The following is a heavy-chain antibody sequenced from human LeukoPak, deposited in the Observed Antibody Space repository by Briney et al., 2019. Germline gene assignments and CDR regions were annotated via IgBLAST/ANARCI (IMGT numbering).Heavy chain of an antibody. V-gene: IGHV3-30*02. Sequence: GGSLRLSCAASGFPFSAYGMHWVRQAPGEGLEWVARLLDEGGKDYANSVKGRFTISRDNSKNTLYLQMNSLRVEDTAVYYCAKDGGPSSSGSQFFNYWGQGALVTVSS. CDR1: GFPFSAYG. D-gene: IGHD1-26*01. J-gene: IGHJ4*02. CDR3: AKDGGPSSSGSQFFNY. CDR2: LLDEGGK.